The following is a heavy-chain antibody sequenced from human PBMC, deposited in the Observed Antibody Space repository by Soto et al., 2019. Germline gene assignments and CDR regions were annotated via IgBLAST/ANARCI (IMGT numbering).Heavy chain of an antibody. D-gene: IGHD2-15*01. CDR2: ISWNSGSI. Sequence: GGSLRLSCAASGFTFDDYAMHWVRQAPGKGLEWVSGISWNSGSIGYADSVKGRFTISRDNAKNSLYLQMNSLRAEDTALYYCAKDIGYCSGGSCYWGGAFDIWGQGTMVTVSS. CDR1: GFTFDDYA. V-gene: IGHV3-9*01. J-gene: IGHJ3*02. CDR3: AKDIGYCSGGSCYWGGAFDI.